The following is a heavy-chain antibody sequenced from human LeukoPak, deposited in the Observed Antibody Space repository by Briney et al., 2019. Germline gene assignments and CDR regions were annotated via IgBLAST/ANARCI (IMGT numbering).Heavy chain of an antibody. D-gene: IGHD6-19*01. J-gene: IGHJ4*02. CDR1: GFTFSSYW. CDR2: INSDGSST. V-gene: IGHV3-74*01. CDR3: AKGEQWLVKGRFDY. Sequence: QAGGSLRLSCAASGFTFSSYWMHWVRQAPGKGLVWVSRINSDGSSTNYADSVKGRFTTSRDNSKNTLYLQMNSLRPEDTALYYCAKGEQWLVKGRFDYWGQGTLVTVSS.